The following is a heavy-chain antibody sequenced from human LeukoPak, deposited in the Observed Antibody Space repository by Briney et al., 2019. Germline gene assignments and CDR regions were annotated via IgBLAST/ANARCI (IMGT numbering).Heavy chain of an antibody. J-gene: IGHJ5*02. CDR3: ARGHGANWFDP. D-gene: IGHD3-16*01. V-gene: IGHV4-34*01. CDR1: GGSFSGYY. Sequence: SETLSLTCAVYGGSFSGYYWSWIRQPPGKGLEWIGEINHSGSTNYNPSLKSRVTISVDTSKNQFSLKLSSVTAADTAVYYCARGHGANWFDPWGRGTPVTVSS. CDR2: INHSGST.